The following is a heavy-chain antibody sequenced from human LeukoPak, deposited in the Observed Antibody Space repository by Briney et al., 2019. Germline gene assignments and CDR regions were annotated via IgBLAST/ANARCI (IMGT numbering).Heavy chain of an antibody. CDR3: ARIVVPALPGFDY. CDR1: GYTFSTYG. D-gene: IGHD2-2*01. V-gene: IGHV1-18*01. J-gene: IGHJ4*02. Sequence: ASVKVSCKASGYTFSTYGISWVRQAPGQGLEWMGWISTYNGNTKYAQKLQGRVTMTTDTSTSTAYMELRSLRSDDTAVYYCARIVVPALPGFDYWGQGTLVTVSS. CDR2: ISTYNGNT.